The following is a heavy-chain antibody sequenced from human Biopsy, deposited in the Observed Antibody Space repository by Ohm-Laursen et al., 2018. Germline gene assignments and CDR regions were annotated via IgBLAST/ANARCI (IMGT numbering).Heavy chain of an antibody. J-gene: IGHJ4*02. Sequence: PSETLSLTCAVSGGSFTGHYWSWIWRPPGKGLEWIGHISYTGYTSYNASLKSRVTISVDTSRNHFSLRLSSLTAADTAVYYCARGSNDFGGLYFPRWGQGTLLTVSS. CDR3: ARGSNDFGGLYFPR. CDR2: ISYTGYT. D-gene: IGHD4-23*01. CDR1: GGSFTGHY. V-gene: IGHV4-59*11.